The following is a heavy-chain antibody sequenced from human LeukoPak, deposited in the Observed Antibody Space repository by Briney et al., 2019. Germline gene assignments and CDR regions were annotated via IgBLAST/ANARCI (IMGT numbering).Heavy chain of an antibody. CDR1: GFTFSSYA. D-gene: IGHD4-11*01. CDR2: ISGSGGST. Sequence: GGSLRLSCAASGFTFSSYAMSWVRQAPGKGLERVSAISGSGGSTYYADSVKGRFTISRDNSKNTLYLQMNSLRAEDTAVYYCAKVEQIGTLTTVTDNWFDPWGQGTLVTVSS. V-gene: IGHV3-23*01. J-gene: IGHJ5*02. CDR3: AKVEQIGTLTTVTDNWFDP.